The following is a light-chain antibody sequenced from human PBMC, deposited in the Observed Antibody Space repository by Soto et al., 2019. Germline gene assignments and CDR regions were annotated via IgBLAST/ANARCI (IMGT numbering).Light chain of an antibody. CDR1: QSVSSY. Sequence: EIVMTQSPATLSVSPGERATLSCRASQSVSSYLAWYQQKPGQAPRLVIYGASTRATGIPARFSGSGSGAEFTLTISSLQFEDFAASYCQQHYNSPLTFGGGTKV. CDR2: GAS. V-gene: IGKV3-15*01. CDR3: QQHYNSPLT. J-gene: IGKJ4*01.